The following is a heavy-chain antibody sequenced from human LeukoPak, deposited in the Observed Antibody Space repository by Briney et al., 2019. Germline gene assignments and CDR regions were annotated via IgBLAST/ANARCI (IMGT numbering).Heavy chain of an antibody. J-gene: IGHJ6*02. CDR1: GHTFTSYY. CDR3: ARGMGVARYYYYGMDV. V-gene: IGHV1-46*01. Sequence: RASVKVSCKASGHTFTSYYMHWVRQAPGQGLEWMGIINPSGGSTSYAQKFQGRVTMTRDTSTSTVYMELSSLRSEDTAVYYCARGMGVARYYYYGMDVWGQGTTVTVSS. CDR2: INPSGGST. D-gene: IGHD3-16*01.